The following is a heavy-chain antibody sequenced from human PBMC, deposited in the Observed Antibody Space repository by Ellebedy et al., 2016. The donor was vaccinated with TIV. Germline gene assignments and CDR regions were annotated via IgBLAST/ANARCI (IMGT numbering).Heavy chain of an antibody. CDR1: GFTFNSYW. CDR3: VRDGAYGDYSPGYYGMDV. CDR2: IHQDGSRT. D-gene: IGHD3-22*01. J-gene: IGHJ6*02. V-gene: IGHV3-7*03. Sequence: GESLKISCAASGFTFNSYWMSCVRQAPGKGLEWVANIHQDGSRTDYVDSVKGRFTISRDNAKNSVYLRMNTLRVEDTAVYHCVRDGAYGDYSPGYYGMDVWGQGTTVTVSS.